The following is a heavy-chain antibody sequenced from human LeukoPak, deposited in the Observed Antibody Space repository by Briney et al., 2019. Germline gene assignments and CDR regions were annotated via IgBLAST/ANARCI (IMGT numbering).Heavy chain of an antibody. CDR2: TYYTSKWTG. V-gene: IGHV6-1*01. CDR1: GDSVSSGSSS. Sequence: SQTLSLTCAISGDSVSSGSSSGHWIRQSPSRGLEWLGRTYYTSKWTGDSALSVRSRIAITPDTSKNQFTLQLNSVTGDDTAVYYCVRRAKGNSYFDPWGQGTLVVVSS. J-gene: IGHJ5*02. D-gene: IGHD4-23*01. CDR3: VRRAKGNSYFDP.